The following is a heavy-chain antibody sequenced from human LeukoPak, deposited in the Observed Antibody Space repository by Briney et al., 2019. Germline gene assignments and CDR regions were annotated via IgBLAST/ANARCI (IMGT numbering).Heavy chain of an antibody. CDR1: GFTFGDYA. J-gene: IGHJ4*02. Sequence: TGRSLRLSCTASGFTFGDYAMSWFRQAPGKGREWVGFIRSKAYGGTTEYAASVKGRFTISRDDSKSIAYLQMNSLKTEDTAVYYCTRGYCSSTSCYERGSLSDYWGQGTLVTVSS. D-gene: IGHD2-2*01. CDR2: IRSKAYGGTT. CDR3: TRGYCSSTSCYERGSLSDY. V-gene: IGHV3-49*03.